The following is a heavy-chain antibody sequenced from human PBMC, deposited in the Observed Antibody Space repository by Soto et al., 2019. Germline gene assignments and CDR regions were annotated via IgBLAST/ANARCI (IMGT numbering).Heavy chain of an antibody. Sequence: ASVKVSCKASGYTFTSYGISWVRQAPGQGLEWMGWISAYNGNTNYAQKLQGRVTMTTDTSTSTAYMELRSLRSDDTAVYYCARDNGPRAVAGTAADYWGQGTLVTVSS. CDR1: GYTFTSYG. CDR2: ISAYNGNT. J-gene: IGHJ4*02. D-gene: IGHD6-19*01. CDR3: ARDNGPRAVAGTAADY. V-gene: IGHV1-18*01.